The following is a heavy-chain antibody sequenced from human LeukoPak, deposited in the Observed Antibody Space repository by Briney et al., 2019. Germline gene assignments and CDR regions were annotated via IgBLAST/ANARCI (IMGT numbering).Heavy chain of an antibody. V-gene: IGHV3-23*01. CDR1: GITLSNYG. Sequence: GGSLRLSCAVSGITLSNYGMSWVRRAPGKGLEWVAGISDSGGRTNYADSVKGRFTISRDNPKNTLHLQMNSLRAEDTAVYFCAKRGVVIRVILVGFHKEAYYFDSWGQGALVTVSS. CDR2: ISDSGGRT. D-gene: IGHD3-22*01. J-gene: IGHJ4*02. CDR3: AKRGVVIRVILVGFHKEAYYFDS.